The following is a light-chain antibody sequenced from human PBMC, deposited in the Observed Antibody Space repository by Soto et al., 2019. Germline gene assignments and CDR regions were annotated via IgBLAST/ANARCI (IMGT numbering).Light chain of an antibody. V-gene: IGKV1-5*01. Sequence: DIQMTQSPSTLSASIGDRVTITCRASQSINNWLAWYQQKPGRAPQLLIYDASSFESGVPTRFTGRGSGTEFTLTISSLQPDDFATYYCQQYNSYPRTFDQGTKVEIK. J-gene: IGKJ1*01. CDR3: QQYNSYPRT. CDR1: QSINNW. CDR2: DAS.